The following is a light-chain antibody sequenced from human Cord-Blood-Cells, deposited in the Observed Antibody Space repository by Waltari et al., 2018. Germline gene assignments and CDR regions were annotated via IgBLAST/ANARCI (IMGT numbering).Light chain of an antibody. Sequence: DIQMTQSPSSLSASVGDRVTITCRASQSISSYLNWYQQKPGKAPKLLIYAASSLQSGVPSRFRGSGSGTDFTLTIISLQPEDFAAYYCQQSYSTPYTFGQWTKLEIK. CDR3: QQSYSTPYT. CDR1: QSISSY. J-gene: IGKJ2*01. CDR2: AAS. V-gene: IGKV1-39*01.